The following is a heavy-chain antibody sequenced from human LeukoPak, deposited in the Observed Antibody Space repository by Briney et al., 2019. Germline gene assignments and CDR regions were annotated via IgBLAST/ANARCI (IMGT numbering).Heavy chain of an antibody. CDR1: GFAFNNYA. Sequence: GGSLRLSCAASGFAFNNYAMSWVRQAPGKGLEWVSAISASGFGTYYADSVKGRFIISRDNSKTTLHLQVDSLGGEDTAKYYCAKEGGSGYLDAFDIWGQGTMVTVSS. CDR2: ISASGFGT. D-gene: IGHD3-22*01. J-gene: IGHJ3*02. CDR3: AKEGGSGYLDAFDI. V-gene: IGHV3-23*01.